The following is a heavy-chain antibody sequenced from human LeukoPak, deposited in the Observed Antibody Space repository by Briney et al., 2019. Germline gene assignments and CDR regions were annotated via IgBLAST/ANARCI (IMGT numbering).Heavy chain of an antibody. CDR1: GFTFSDYY. CDR3: SRRNPAQKAFDI. D-gene: IGHD2-2*01. Sequence: GGSLRLSCAASGFTFSDYYMDWVRQAPGKGLEWVGRIRNKAKSYSTEYAASVKGRFTISREDSKNSLYLQMNSLKTEDTAIYYCSRRNPAQKAFDIWGQGTMVTVSS. V-gene: IGHV3-72*01. CDR2: IRNKAKSYST. J-gene: IGHJ3*02.